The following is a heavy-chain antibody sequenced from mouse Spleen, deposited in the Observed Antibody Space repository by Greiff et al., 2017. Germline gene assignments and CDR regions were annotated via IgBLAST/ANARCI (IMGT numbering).Heavy chain of an antibody. Sequence: EVKLMESGPELVKPGASVKIPCKASGYTFTDYNMDWVKQSHGKSLEWIGDINPNNGGTIYNQKFKGKATLTVDKSSSTAYMELRSLTSEDTAVYYCARRDYYGSRRGGGRYYYAMDYWGQGTSVTVSS. CDR2: INPNNGGT. V-gene: IGHV1-18*01. CDR3: ARRDYYGSRRGGGRYYYAMDY. CDR1: GYTFTDYN. J-gene: IGHJ4*01. D-gene: IGHD1-1*01.